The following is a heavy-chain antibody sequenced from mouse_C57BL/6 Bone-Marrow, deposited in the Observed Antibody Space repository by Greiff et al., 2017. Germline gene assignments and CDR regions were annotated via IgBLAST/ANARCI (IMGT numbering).Heavy chain of an antibody. V-gene: IGHV1-75*01. Sequence: QVQLQQSGPELVKPGASVKISCKASGYTFTDYYINWVKQRPGQGLEWIGWIFPGSGSTYYNEKFKGKATLTVDKSSSTAYMLLISLTSEDSAVYFCARSLYYYGSDYFDYWGQGTTLTVSS. CDR1: GYTFTDYY. CDR3: ARSLYYYGSDYFDY. CDR2: IFPGSGST. D-gene: IGHD1-1*01. J-gene: IGHJ2*01.